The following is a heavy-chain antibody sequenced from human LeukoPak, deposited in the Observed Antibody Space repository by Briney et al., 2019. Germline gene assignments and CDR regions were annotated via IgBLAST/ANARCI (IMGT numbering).Heavy chain of an antibody. CDR2: VYHSGST. V-gene: IGHV4-38-2*01. J-gene: IGHJ3*02. CDR3: ARVIELAFDI. D-gene: IGHD3-16*02. Sequence: PSETLSLTCAVSGYSISSGYYWGWIRQPPGKGLEWIGSVYHSGSTFYNPSLKSRVTISVDTSENQFSLRLSSVTAADTAVYYCARVIELAFDIWGQGTMVTVSS. CDR1: GYSISSGYY.